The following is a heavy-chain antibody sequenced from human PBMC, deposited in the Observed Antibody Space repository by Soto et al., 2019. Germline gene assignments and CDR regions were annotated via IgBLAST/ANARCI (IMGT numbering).Heavy chain of an antibody. D-gene: IGHD3-10*01. Sequence: EVQLVESGGGLAEPGGSLRLSCAASGFSFTKAWMNWVRQAPGKGLEWVGRIKSKTDAGTTYYAAPVNGRFTVSRDDSKNTLYLQMNSLKIEDTAVYYCDADSRGPMAPHFDYWGQGALVTVSS. CDR3: DADSRGPMAPHFDY. CDR1: GFSFTKAW. CDR2: IKSKTDAGTT. J-gene: IGHJ4*02. V-gene: IGHV3-15*07.